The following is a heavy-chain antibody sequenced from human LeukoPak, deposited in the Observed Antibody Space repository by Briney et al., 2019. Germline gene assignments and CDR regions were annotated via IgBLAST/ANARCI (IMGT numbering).Heavy chain of an antibody. CDR3: ARDVRYSGYDYYYYYYMDV. V-gene: IGHV3-23*01. CDR2: ISGSGGST. J-gene: IGHJ6*03. CDR1: GFTFSSYA. D-gene: IGHD5-12*01. Sequence: GGSLRLSCAASGFTFSSYAMSWVRQAPGKGLEWVSAISGSGGSTYYADSVKGRFTISRDNAKNSLYLQMNSLRAEDTAVYYCARDVRYSGYDYYYYYYMDVWGKGTTVTVSS.